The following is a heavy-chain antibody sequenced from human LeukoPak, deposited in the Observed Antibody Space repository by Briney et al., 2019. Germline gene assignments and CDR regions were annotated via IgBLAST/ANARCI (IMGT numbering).Heavy chain of an antibody. D-gene: IGHD4/OR15-4a*01. CDR2: ISSSGSTI. CDR3: AKDLGPRGAAWFDP. Sequence: GGSLRLSCAASGFTFSSYEMNWVRQAPGKGLEWVSYISSSGSTIYYADSVKGRFTISRDNNKNSLYLQLNSLRTEDTAFYYCAKDLGPRGAAWFDPWGQGTLVTVSS. CDR1: GFTFSSYE. J-gene: IGHJ5*02. V-gene: IGHV3-48*03.